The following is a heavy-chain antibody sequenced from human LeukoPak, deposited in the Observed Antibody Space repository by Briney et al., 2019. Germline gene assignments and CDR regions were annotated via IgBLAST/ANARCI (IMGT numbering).Heavy chain of an antibody. CDR3: ARDGTMTRYYYYYMDV. V-gene: IGHV3-21*01. J-gene: IGHJ6*03. CDR1: GFTFSSYA. Sequence: GGSLRLSCAASGFTFSSYAMSWVRQAPGKGLEWVSSISSSSSYIYYADSVKGRFTISRDNAKNSLYLQMNSLRAEDTAVYYCARDGTMTRYYYYYMDVWGKGTTVTVSS. CDR2: ISSSSSYI.